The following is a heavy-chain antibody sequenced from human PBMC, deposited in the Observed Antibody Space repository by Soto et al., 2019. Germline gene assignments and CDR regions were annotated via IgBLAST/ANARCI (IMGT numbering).Heavy chain of an antibody. D-gene: IGHD5-12*01. CDR1: GFTFSSYA. CDR3: AKGEEMATILIG. J-gene: IGHJ4*02. CDR2: ISGSGGST. Sequence: EVQLLESGGGLVQPGGSLRLSCAASGFTFSSYAMSWVRQAPGKGREWVSAISGSGGSTYYADSVKGRFTISRDNSKNTLYLQMNSLRAEDTAVYYCAKGEEMATILIGWGQGTLVTVSS. V-gene: IGHV3-23*01.